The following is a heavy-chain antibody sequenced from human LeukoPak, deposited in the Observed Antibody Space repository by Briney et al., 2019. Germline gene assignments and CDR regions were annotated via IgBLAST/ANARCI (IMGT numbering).Heavy chain of an antibody. J-gene: IGHJ4*02. V-gene: IGHV3-30*18. CDR3: AKGGGTYLLTYFDY. CDR1: GFTFSSFG. Sequence: GRSLRLSCAASGFTFSSFGMHWARQAPGKGLEWVAVISYDGSNKYYADSVKGRFTISRDSSKNTLYLQMNSLRAEDTAVYYCAKGGGTYLLTYFDYWGQGTLVTVSS. D-gene: IGHD1-26*01. CDR2: ISYDGSNK.